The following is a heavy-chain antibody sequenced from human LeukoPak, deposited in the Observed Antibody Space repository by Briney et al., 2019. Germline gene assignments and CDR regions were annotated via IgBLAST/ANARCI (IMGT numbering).Heavy chain of an antibody. J-gene: IGHJ4*02. CDR2: INPNSGGT. Sequence: GASVKVSCKASGYTFTGYYMHWVRQAPGQGLEWMGWINPNSGGTNYAQKFQGRVTMTRDTSISTAYMELSRLRSDDTAVYYCARDFYGSGSYLPNWGQGTLVTVSS. CDR3: ARDFYGSGSYLPN. V-gene: IGHV1-2*02. CDR1: GYTFTGYY. D-gene: IGHD3-10*01.